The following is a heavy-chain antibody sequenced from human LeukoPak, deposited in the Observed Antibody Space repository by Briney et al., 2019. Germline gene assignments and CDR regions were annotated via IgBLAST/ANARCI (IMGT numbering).Heavy chain of an antibody. CDR3: GRVPAAMVSNFDY. V-gene: IGHV1-18*01. CDR1: GGTFSTYA. J-gene: IGHJ4*02. Sequence: ASVKVSCKASGGTFSTYAISWVRQAPGQGLEWMGWISAYNGNTNYAQKLQGRVTMTTDTSTSTAYMELRSLRSDDTAVYYCGRVPAAMVSNFDYWGQGTLVTVSS. D-gene: IGHD2-2*01. CDR2: ISAYNGNT.